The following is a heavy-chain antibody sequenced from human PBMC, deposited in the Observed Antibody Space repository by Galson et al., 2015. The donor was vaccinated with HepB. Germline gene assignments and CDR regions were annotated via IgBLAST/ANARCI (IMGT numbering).Heavy chain of an antibody. D-gene: IGHD2-15*01. CDR2: IDPSDSYT. CDR3: ARSITDIVVVGDAFDI. CDR1: GYSFTSYW. Sequence: QSGAEVKKPGESPRISCKGSGYSFTSYWISWVRQMPGKGLAWMGRIDPSDSYTNYSPSFQGHVTNSADKSISTAYLQWSSLKASDTAMYYCARSITDIVVVGDAFDIWGQGTMVTVSS. J-gene: IGHJ3*02. V-gene: IGHV5-10-1*01.